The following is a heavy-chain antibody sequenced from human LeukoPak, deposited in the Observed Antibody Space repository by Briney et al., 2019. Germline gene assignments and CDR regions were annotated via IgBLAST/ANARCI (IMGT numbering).Heavy chain of an antibody. CDR3: ARDRGGYSGYDFILFDY. J-gene: IGHJ4*02. V-gene: IGHV3-21*01. Sequence: GGSLRLSCAASGFTFSSYSMNWVRQAPGKGLEWVSSISSSSSYIYYADSEKGRFTISRDNAKNSLYLQMNSLRAEDTAVYYCARDRGGYSGYDFILFDYWGQGTLVTVSS. CDR2: ISSSSSYI. D-gene: IGHD5-12*01. CDR1: GFTFSSYS.